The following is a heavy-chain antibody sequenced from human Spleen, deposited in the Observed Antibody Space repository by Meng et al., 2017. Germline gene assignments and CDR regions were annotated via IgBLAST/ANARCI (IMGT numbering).Heavy chain of an antibody. D-gene: IGHD1-26*01. J-gene: IGHJ6*02. V-gene: IGHV4-59*01. CDR1: GFTFSNAW. Sequence: ESLKISCAASGFTFSNAWMTWVRQAPGKGLEWIGFIYHNGDTNYNPSLKSRVTISVDTSKNQFSLKLVSVTAADTAVYYCATVAYSVNYRWYGMDVWGQGTTVTVSS. CDR3: ATVAYSVNYRWYGMDV. CDR2: IYHNGDT.